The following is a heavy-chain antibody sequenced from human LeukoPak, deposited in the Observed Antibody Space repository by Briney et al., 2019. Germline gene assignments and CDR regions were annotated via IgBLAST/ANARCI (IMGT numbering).Heavy chain of an antibody. J-gene: IGHJ4*02. CDR1: GFIFRNYA. CDR2: ISSSGDNT. D-gene: IGHD5-12*01. CDR3: VREERGLAIDY. Sequence: GGSLRLSCAASGFIFRNYAMHWVRQAPGKGLEYVSAISSSGDNTYYGNSVRGRFTISRDNSKNTLFLQMGSLRVEDTAVYYCVREERGLAIDYWGQGSLVSVSS. V-gene: IGHV3-64*01.